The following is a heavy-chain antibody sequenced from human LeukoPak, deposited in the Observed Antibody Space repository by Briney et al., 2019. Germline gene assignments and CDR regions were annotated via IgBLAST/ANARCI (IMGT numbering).Heavy chain of an antibody. Sequence: EGSLRLSCAASGFTFSDYYMSWIRQAPGKGLEWVSYISSSGSTIYYADSVKGRFTISRDNAKNSLYLQMNSLRAEDTAVYYCARYYDFWSGYSYFDYWGQGTLVTVSS. CDR2: ISSSGSTI. J-gene: IGHJ4*02. V-gene: IGHV3-11*01. CDR1: GFTFSDYY. CDR3: ARYYDFWSGYSYFDY. D-gene: IGHD3-3*01.